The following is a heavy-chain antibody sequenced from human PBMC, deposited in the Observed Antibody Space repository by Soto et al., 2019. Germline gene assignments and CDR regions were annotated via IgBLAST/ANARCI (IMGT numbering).Heavy chain of an antibody. J-gene: IGHJ4*02. Sequence: QVQLVESGGGVVQPGRSLRLSCAASGFTFSSYAMHWVRQAPGKGLEWVAVISYDGSNKYYADSVKGRFTISRDNSKNTLYLQMNSLRAEDTAVYYCAGFGTIFEPVRGFDYWGQGTLVTVSS. CDR1: GFTFSSYA. D-gene: IGHD3-3*01. V-gene: IGHV3-30-3*01. CDR3: AGFGTIFEPVRGFDY. CDR2: ISYDGSNK.